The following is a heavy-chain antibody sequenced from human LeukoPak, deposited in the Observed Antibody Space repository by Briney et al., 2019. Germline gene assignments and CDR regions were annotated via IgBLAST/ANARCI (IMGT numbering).Heavy chain of an antibody. CDR1: GFTFSNYW. D-gene: IGHD1-7*01. J-gene: IGHJ4*02. CDR3: APAGNYRFDY. Sequence: PGGSLRLSCAASGFTFSNYWVHCVRQAPGKGLVWVSRINPDGSTIKYADSVKGRFTISRDNAQNTRYLQMNSLRAEDTAAYFFAPAGNYRFDYWGQGALVSVSS. CDR2: INPDGSTI. V-gene: IGHV3-74*01.